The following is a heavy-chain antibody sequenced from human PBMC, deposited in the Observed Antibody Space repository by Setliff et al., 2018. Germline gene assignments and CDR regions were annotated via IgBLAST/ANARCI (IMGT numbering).Heavy chain of an antibody. CDR1: GDTFSTYS. CDR3: ARVGVPSGYWYYLDY. D-gene: IGHD3-22*01. CDR2: ITPNSGGT. Sequence: ASVKVSCKASGDTFSTYSLSWVRQAPGQGLEWMGWITPNSGGTNYAQKFKGRVTMTRDTSITTVHMELRRLTSDDTAIYYCARVGVPSGYWYYLDYWGQGTQVTVSS. J-gene: IGHJ4*02. V-gene: IGHV1-2*02.